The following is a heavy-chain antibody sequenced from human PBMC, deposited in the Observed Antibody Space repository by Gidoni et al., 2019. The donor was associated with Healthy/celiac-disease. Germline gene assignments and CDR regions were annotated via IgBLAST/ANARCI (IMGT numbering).Heavy chain of an antibody. CDR2: NSAYNGTT. J-gene: IGHJ4*02. CDR3: ARDYDILTGYHRASDY. CDR1: GSSFTRYS. V-gene: IGHV1-18*01. D-gene: IGHD3-9*01. Sequence: QVQLVQAGAEGRKAGDSVEVACKAAGSSFTRYSSSWVRQAPGQGLEWMGWNSAYNGTTNYAQKLQGRVTMTTDTSTSTAYMVLRILRSDDTAVYYCARDYDILTGYHRASDYWGQGTLVTVSS.